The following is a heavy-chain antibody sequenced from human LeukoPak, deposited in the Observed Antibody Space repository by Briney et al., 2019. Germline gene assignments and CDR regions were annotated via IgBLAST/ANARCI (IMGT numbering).Heavy chain of an antibody. D-gene: IGHD1-26*01. CDR3: ARRNRWELLCRY. CDR2: ISGSGCST. Sequence: SGGSLRLSCAASGFTFSSYAMSWVRQAPGKGLEWVSAISGSGCSTYYADSVKGRFTISRDNSKNTLYLQMNSLRAEDTAVYYCARRNRWELLCRYWGQGTLVTVSS. J-gene: IGHJ4*02. CDR1: GFTFSSYA. V-gene: IGHV3-23*01.